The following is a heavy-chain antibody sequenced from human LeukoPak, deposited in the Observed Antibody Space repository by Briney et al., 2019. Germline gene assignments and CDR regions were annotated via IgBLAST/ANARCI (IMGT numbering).Heavy chain of an antibody. CDR1: GGSISSSSYY. CDR2: IYYSGST. J-gene: IGHJ4*02. Sequence: PSETLSLTCTVSGGSISSSSYYWGWIRQPPGKGLEWIGSIYYSGSTYYNPSLKSRVTISVDTSKNQFSLKLSSVTAADTAVYYCARASEGGSGYPIFDYWGQGTLVTVSS. CDR3: ARASEGGSGYPIFDY. D-gene: IGHD3-22*01. V-gene: IGHV4-39*07.